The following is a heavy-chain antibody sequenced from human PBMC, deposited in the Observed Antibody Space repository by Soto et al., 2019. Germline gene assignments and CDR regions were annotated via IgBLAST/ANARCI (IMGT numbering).Heavy chain of an antibody. CDR2: IWYDGSNK. D-gene: IGHD6-13*01. CDR1: GFTFSSYG. CDR3: ARDGSSSWYFDY. Sequence: VQLVESGGGVVQPGRSLRLSCAASGFTFSSYGMHWVRQAPGKGLEWVAVIWYDGSNKYYADSVKGRFTISRDNSKNTLYLQMNSLRAEDTAVYYCARDGSSSWYFDYWGQGTLVTVSS. V-gene: IGHV3-33*01. J-gene: IGHJ4*02.